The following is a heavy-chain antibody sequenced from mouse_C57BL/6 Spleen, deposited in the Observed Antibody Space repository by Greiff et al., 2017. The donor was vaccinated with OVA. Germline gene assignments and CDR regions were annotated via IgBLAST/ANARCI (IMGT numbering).Heavy chain of an antibody. CDR3: ARHDDHGLAWFAY. Sequence: LMAPSQSLSITCTVSGFSLTSYGVHWVRQPPGKGLEWLVVIWSDGSTTYNSALKSRLSISKDNSKSQVFLKMNSLQTDDTAMYYCARHDDHGLAWFAYWGQGTLVTVSA. D-gene: IGHD2-4*01. J-gene: IGHJ3*01. CDR2: IWSDGST. CDR1: GFSLTSYG. V-gene: IGHV2-6-2*01.